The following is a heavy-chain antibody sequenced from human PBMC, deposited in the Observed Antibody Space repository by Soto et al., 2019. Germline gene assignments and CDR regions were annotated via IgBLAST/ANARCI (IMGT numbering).Heavy chain of an antibody. CDR2: IWYDGSNK. D-gene: IGHD6-13*01. CDR3: ARDVGAAAGTYYYYYYMDV. Sequence: SLRLSCAASGFTFSSYGMHWVRQAPGKGLDWVAVIWYDGSNKYYADSVKGRFTISRDNSKNTLYLRMNSLRAEDTAVYYCARDVGAAAGTYYYYYYMDVWGKGTTVTVSS. V-gene: IGHV3-33*01. CDR1: GFTFSSYG. J-gene: IGHJ6*03.